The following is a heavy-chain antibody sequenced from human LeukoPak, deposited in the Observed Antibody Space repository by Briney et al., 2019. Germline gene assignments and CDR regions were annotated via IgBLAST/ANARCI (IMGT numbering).Heavy chain of an antibody. CDR2: IWYDGSNK. J-gene: IGHJ6*02. CDR3: ARDLTEGHMYYYGMDV. V-gene: IGHV3-33*01. CDR1: GFTFSSYG. Sequence: GGSLRLSCAASGFTFSSYGMHWVRQAPGKGLEWVAVIWYDGSNKYYADSVKGRFTISRDNSKNTLYLQMNSLRAEDTAVYYCARDLTEGHMYYYGMDVWGQGTTITVSS.